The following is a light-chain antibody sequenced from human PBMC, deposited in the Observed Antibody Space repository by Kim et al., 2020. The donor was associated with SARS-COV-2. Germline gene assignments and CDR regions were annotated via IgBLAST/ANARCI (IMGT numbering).Light chain of an antibody. CDR3: ASWDDNLSGFL. CDR2: GGN. CDR1: RSNIGSNL. Sequence: GQRVPFSCSGSRSNIGSNLVSWYLHLPGTAPKLLIYGGNQRPSGVPDRFSGSQSGTAASLVISGLRSEDEADYYCASWDDNLSGFLFGGGTQLTVL. V-gene: IGLV1-47*01. J-gene: IGLJ2*01.